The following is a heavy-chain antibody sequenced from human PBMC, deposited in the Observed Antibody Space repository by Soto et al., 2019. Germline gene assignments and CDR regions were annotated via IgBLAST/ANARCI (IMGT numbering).Heavy chain of an antibody. D-gene: IGHD2-2*01. Sequence: PGGSLRLSCAASGFTVSNTYITCFRHPPGKGLECVSVIYTAGGTNYADSVKGRFIISRDNSKNTLYLQMNSLRAEDTAVYYCARALPVAKGGFDPWGQGTLVTVSS. CDR1: GFTVSNTY. CDR2: IYTAGGT. V-gene: IGHV3-53*01. CDR3: ARALPVAKGGFDP. J-gene: IGHJ5*02.